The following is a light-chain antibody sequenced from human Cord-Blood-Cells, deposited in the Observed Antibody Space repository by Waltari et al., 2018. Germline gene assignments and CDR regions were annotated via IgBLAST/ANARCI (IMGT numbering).Light chain of an antibody. CDR1: SSDGDGYND. V-gene: IGLV2-14*01. Sequence: SALTQPASVSESPGQWIPLTCTGTSSDGDGYNDISWYPQHPGKAPKLMIYDVSNRPSVVSSRFSGSKSGNTASLPISGLQAEDEADYYCSSYTSSSTWVFGGWTKLTVL. CDR3: SSYTSSSTWV. CDR2: DVS. J-gene: IGLJ3*02.